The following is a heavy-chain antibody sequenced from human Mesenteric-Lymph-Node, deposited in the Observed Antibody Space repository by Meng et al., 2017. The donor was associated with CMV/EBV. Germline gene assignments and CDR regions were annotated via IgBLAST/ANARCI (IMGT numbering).Heavy chain of an antibody. J-gene: IGHJ4*02. V-gene: IGHV1-18*01. CDR2: ISAYNGNT. CDR1: GYTFTSYG. Sequence: ASVKVSCKASGYTFTSYGISWVRQAPGQGLEWMGWISAYNGNTNYAQKLQGRVTMTTDTSTSTAYTELRSLRSDDTAVYYCAREMRTAVVFDYWGQGTLVTVSS. D-gene: IGHD2-15*01. CDR3: AREMRTAVVFDY.